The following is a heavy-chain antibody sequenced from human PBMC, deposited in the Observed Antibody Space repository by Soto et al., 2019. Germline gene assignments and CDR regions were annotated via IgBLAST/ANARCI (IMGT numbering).Heavy chain of an antibody. CDR1: GYTFTSYG. Sequence: QVQLVQSGAEVKKPGASVKVSCKASGYTFTSYGISWVRQAPGHGLEWMGWIRAYNGNTKYAQKLQGRVTMTTDTSTSTAYRERRSLRSDDTAVYYWAREPNYFDYWGQGTLGTVAS. V-gene: IGHV1-18*01. CDR3: AREPNYFDY. J-gene: IGHJ4*02. CDR2: IRAYNGNT.